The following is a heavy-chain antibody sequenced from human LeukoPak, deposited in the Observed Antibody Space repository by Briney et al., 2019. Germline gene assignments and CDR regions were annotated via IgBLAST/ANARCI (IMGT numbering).Heavy chain of an antibody. CDR1: GGSISSGDYY. D-gene: IGHD4-17*01. J-gene: IGHJ5*02. Sequence: SETLSLTCIVSGGSISSGDYYWSWIRQPPGKGLEWIGYIYYSGSTYYNPSLKSRVTISVDTSKNQFSLKLSSVTAADTAVYYCARDQEQTTGWFDPWGQGTLVTVSS. V-gene: IGHV4-30-4*01. CDR2: IYYSGST. CDR3: ARDQEQTTGWFDP.